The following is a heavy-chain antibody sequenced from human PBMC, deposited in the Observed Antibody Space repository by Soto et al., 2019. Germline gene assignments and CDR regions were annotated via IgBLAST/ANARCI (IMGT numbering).Heavy chain of an antibody. V-gene: IGHV4-61*01. CDR3: ASYVDTAMPLINY. D-gene: IGHD5-18*01. Sequence: PSETLSLTCTVSGGSVSSGSYYWSWIRQPPGKGLEWIGYIYYSGSTNYNPSLKSRVTISVDTSKNQFSLKLSSVTAADTAVYYCASYVDTAMPLINYWGQGTLVTVSS. CDR1: GGSVSSGSYY. J-gene: IGHJ4*02. CDR2: IYYSGST.